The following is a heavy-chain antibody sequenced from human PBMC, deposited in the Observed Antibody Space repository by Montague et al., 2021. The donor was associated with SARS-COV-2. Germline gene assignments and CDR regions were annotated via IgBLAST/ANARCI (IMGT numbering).Heavy chain of an antibody. CDR1: GFTFTTHW. Sequence: SRRLSLSASGFTFTTHWMNWVRQAPGKGLEWVANINEDGSQKYYIDSVKGRFTISRDNARNSLFLQMTGLRAEDTAVYYCTALRRTDPFDYWGQGNLVTVSS. J-gene: IGHJ4*02. CDR2: INEDGSQK. D-gene: IGHD2-21*02. CDR3: TALRRTDPFDY. V-gene: IGHV3-7*01.